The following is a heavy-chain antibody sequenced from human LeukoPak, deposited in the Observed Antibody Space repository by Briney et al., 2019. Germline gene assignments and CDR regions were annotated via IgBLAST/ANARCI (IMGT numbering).Heavy chain of an antibody. CDR2: IYYSGST. J-gene: IGHJ6*03. V-gene: IGHV4-59*01. CDR1: GGSISSYY. Sequence: SETLSLTCTVSGGSISSYYWSWIRQPPGKGLEWIGCIYYSGSTNYNPSLKSRVTISVDTSKNQFSLKLSSVTAADTAVYYCARGLQNYGDAQGPFDYYYYMDVWGKGTTVTVSS. D-gene: IGHD4-17*01. CDR3: ARGLQNYGDAQGPFDYYYYMDV.